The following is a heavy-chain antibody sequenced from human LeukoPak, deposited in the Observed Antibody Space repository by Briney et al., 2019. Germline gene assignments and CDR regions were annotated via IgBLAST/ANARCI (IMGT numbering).Heavy chain of an antibody. Sequence: GRSLRLSCAASGFTFSSYGMHWVRQAPGKGLEWVAVIWYDGSNKYYADSVRGRFTISRDNSKNTLYLQMNSLRAEDTAVYYCAKVSLGSGWYGWFDPWGQGTLVTVSS. V-gene: IGHV3-33*06. CDR2: IWYDGSNK. CDR3: AKVSLGSGWYGWFDP. J-gene: IGHJ5*02. D-gene: IGHD6-19*01. CDR1: GFTFSSYG.